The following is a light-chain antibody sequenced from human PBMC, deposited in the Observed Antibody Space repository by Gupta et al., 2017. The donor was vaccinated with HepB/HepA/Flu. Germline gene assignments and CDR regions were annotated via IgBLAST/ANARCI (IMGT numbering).Light chain of an antibody. V-gene: IGKV3-11*01. CDR2: DAS. Sequence: EILLTQSPATLSLSPWERATLSCRARQSVSSYLAWYQQKPGQAPGLLIYDASNRDPGITARYSGSGIGNDSTLTISSRELEDFEVYFYQWHRNWPPITFGRGTKVEIK. CDR3: QWHRNWPPIT. CDR1: QSVSSY. J-gene: IGKJ4*01.